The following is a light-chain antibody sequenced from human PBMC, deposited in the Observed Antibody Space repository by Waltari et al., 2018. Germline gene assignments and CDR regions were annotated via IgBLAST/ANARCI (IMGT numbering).Light chain of an antibody. CDR2: DVS. Sequence: QSALTQPASVSGYPGQSITISCTGTSSDVGGYNSVSWYQQHPGKAPKLMIYDVSNRPSGVSNRFSGSKSGNTASLTISGLQAEDEADYYCSSYTSSSPLYVFGTGTKVTVL. CDR3: SSYTSSSPLYV. V-gene: IGLV2-14*03. CDR1: SSDVGGYNS. J-gene: IGLJ1*01.